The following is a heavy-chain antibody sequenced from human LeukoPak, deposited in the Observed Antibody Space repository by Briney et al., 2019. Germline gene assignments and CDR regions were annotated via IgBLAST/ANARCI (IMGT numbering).Heavy chain of an antibody. CDR1: GGSVSSGGHY. CDR2: IYYSGST. J-gene: IGHJ4*02. CDR3: ARLVCGGGSCPAEFDY. Sequence: SEALSLTCIVSGGSVSSGGHYWGWIRQPPGKGLEWIGSIYYSGSTYYNPSLNNRVTIFIDMSKNQFSLRLNSVTATDTAVYYCARLVCGGGSCPAEFDYWGQGTLVTVSS. V-gene: IGHV4-39*01. D-gene: IGHD2-15*01.